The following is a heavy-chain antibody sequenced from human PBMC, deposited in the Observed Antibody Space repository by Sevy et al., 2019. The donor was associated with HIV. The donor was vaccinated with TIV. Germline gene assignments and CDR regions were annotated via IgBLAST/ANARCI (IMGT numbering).Heavy chain of an antibody. D-gene: IGHD3-22*01. CDR3: AGARYDSSGSFDAFDI. CDR1: GFTFSTYA. CDR2: IFRNFRGVDVT. J-gene: IGHJ3*02. Sequence: GGSLRLSCTTSGFTFSTYAMTWVRQAPGKGLEWVSTIFRNFRGVDVTYYADSVKGRFTISRDSSRNTLYLQMNSLGAEETAIYYCAGARYDSSGSFDAFDIWGQGTMVTVSS. V-gene: IGHV3-23*01.